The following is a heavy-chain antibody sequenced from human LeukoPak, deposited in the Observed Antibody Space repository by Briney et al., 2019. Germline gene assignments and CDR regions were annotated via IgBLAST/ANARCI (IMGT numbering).Heavy chain of an antibody. CDR3: ARRRSYTSASGKGITKTFDI. J-gene: IGHJ3*02. V-gene: IGHV4-61*05. CDR2: IYPSGT. Sequence: SETLSLTCTVSGGSISSSSYYWSWIRQPPGKGLEWIGYIYPSGTNYNPSLKSRVTISVDTSKNQFSLKLTSVTAADTAVYYCARRRSYTSASGKGITKTFDIWGQGTMVTVSS. D-gene: IGHD6-6*01. CDR1: GGSISSSSYY.